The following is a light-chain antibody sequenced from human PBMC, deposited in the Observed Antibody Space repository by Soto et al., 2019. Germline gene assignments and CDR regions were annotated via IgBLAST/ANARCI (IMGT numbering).Light chain of an antibody. CDR3: QQYNNWPYT. V-gene: IGKV3-15*01. J-gene: IGKJ2*01. CDR2: GAS. CDR1: QSVSSN. Sequence: EIVMTQSPATLSVSPGERDTLSCRASQSVSSNFAWYQQKPGQAPRLPIYGASTRVTGIPARFSGSGSGTEFTLTISSLQSEDFAVYYCQQYNNWPYTFGQGTKMEIK.